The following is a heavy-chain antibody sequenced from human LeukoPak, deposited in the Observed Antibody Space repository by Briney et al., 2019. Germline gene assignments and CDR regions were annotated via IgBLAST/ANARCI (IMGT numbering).Heavy chain of an antibody. D-gene: IGHD6-19*01. V-gene: IGHV3-30-3*01. Sequence: GGSLRLSCAASGFTFSSYAMHWVRQAPGKGLEWVAVISYDGSNKYYADSVKGRFTISRDNSKNTLYLQMNSLRAEDTAVYYCARASRGWYAGGFDYWGQGTLVTVSS. CDR2: ISYDGSNK. J-gene: IGHJ4*02. CDR1: GFTFSSYA. CDR3: ARASRGWYAGGFDY.